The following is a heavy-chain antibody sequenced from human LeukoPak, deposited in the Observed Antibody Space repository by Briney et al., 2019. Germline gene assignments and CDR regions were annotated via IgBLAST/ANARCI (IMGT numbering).Heavy chain of an antibody. J-gene: IGHJ4*02. V-gene: IGHV1-18*01. CDR2: IIAYNPTT. Sequence: ASVKVSCKASGYSCTSYGISWVRQAPGQGLEWMESIIAYNPTTTSPQNLQCPVTMTTHTSTTTAYMELRSLRSDHTAVYYCASLGVAATLLLYSGQGTLFTVSS. D-gene: IGHD1-26*01. CDR3: ASLGVAATLLLY. CDR1: GYSCTSYG.